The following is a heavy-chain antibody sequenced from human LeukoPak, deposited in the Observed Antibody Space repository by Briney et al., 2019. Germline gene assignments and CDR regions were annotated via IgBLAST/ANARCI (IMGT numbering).Heavy chain of an antibody. J-gene: IGHJ4*02. CDR3: ARVRHSSTGDY. D-gene: IGHD6-13*01. V-gene: IGHV3-48*03. CDR2: ISSSGSTI. Sequence: GGSLRLSCAASGFTFSSYEMNWVRQAPGKGLEWVSYISSSGSTIYYADSVKGRFTISRDNAKNSLYMQMNSLRAEDTAVYYCARVRHSSTGDYWGQGTLVTVPS. CDR1: GFTFSSYE.